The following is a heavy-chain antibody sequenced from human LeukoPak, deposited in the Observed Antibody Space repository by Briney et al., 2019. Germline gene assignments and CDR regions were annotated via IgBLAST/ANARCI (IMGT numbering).Heavy chain of an antibody. Sequence: GGSLRLSCAASGFTFDDYAMRWVRQAPGKGLEWVSGISWNSGSIGYADSVKGRFTISRDNAKNSLYLQMNSLRAEDTALYYCAKEGVAATYNYWGQGTLVTVSS. CDR1: GFTFDDYA. CDR3: AKEGVAATYNY. D-gene: IGHD2-15*01. V-gene: IGHV3-9*01. CDR2: ISWNSGSI. J-gene: IGHJ4*02.